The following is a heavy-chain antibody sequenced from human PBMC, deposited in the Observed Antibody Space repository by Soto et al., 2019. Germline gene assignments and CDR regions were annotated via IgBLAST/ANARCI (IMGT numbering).Heavy chain of an antibody. CDR2: ISWNSGSI. CDR3: AKDPGRDGYNYGP. J-gene: IGHJ5*02. Sequence: PGGSLRLSCAASGFTFDDYAMHWVRQAPGKGLEWVSGISWNSGSIGYADSVKGRFTISRDNAKNSLYLQMNSLRAEDTALYYCAKDPGRDGYNYGPWGQGNLVTVSS. CDR1: GFTFDDYA. D-gene: IGHD5-12*01. V-gene: IGHV3-9*01.